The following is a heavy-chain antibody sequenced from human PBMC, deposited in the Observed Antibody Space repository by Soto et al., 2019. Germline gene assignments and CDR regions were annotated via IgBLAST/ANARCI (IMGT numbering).Heavy chain of an antibody. V-gene: IGHV1-18*01. J-gene: IGHJ6*02. CDR1: GYTFTSYA. Sequence: ASVKVSCKASGYTFTSYAMHWVRQAPGQRLEWMGWINAYNGNTNYAQKLQGRVTMTTDTSTSTAYMELRSLRSDDTAVYYCAREAGAAAGTSYYYYGMDVWGQGTTVTVSS. D-gene: IGHD6-13*01. CDR2: INAYNGNT. CDR3: AREAGAAAGTSYYYYGMDV.